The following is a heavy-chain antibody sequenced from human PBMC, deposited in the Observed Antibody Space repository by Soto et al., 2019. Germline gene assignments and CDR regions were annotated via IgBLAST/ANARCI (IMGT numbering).Heavy chain of an antibody. Sequence: EVQLVESGGGLVQPGGSLRLSCAASGFTVSTYYMNWVRQAPGEGLEWVSVVYSGGTTYYADSVRGRFTISRDNSKSTLFLQLNSLSVEDTAVYYCARGRSAASDFDSWGQGTLVTVSS. D-gene: IGHD6-25*01. J-gene: IGHJ4*02. CDR1: GFTVSTYY. V-gene: IGHV3-66*01. CDR3: ARGRSAASDFDS. CDR2: VYSGGTT.